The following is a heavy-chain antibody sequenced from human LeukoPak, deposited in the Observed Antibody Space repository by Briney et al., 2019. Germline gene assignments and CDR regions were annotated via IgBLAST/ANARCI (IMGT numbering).Heavy chain of an antibody. V-gene: IGHV4-61*02. Sequence: SETLSLTCTVSGGSISSGSYYWSWIRQPAGKGLEWIGRICTSGSTNYNPSLKSRVTISVDTSKNQFSLKLSSVTAADTAVYYCARLSSGLYYDSSGYDYWGQGTLVTVSS. CDR2: ICTSGST. J-gene: IGHJ4*02. D-gene: IGHD3-22*01. CDR3: ARLSSGLYYDSSGYDY. CDR1: GGSISSGSYY.